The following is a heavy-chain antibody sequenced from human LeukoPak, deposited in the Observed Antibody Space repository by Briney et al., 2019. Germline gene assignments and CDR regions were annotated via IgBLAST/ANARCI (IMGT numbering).Heavy chain of an antibody. CDR2: INHSGST. CDR3: ARGEGRITMVRGPAGDWFDP. Sequence: SETLSLTCAVYGGSFSGYYWSWIRQPPGKGLEWMGEINHSGSTNYNPSLKSRVTISVDTSKNQFSLKLSSVTAADTAVYYCARGEGRITMVRGPAGDWFDPWGQGTLVTVSS. CDR1: GGSFSGYY. V-gene: IGHV4-34*01. J-gene: IGHJ5*01. D-gene: IGHD3-10*01.